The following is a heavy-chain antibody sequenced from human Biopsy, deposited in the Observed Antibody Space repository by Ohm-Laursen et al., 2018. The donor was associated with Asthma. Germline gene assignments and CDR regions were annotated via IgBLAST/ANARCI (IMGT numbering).Heavy chain of an antibody. CDR3: ARVQKSPGDRWFDP. CDR2: INPNGGAT. J-gene: IGHJ5*02. Sequence: SVKVSRKASGGMFGNYAISWVRQAPGEGLEWMGRINPNGGATIYAQKFQGRVTMTRDTSINTAYMELSRLTSDDTAVYYCARVQKSPGDRWFDPWGQGTLVTVSS. CDR1: GGMFGNYA. D-gene: IGHD7-27*01. V-gene: IGHV1-2*06.